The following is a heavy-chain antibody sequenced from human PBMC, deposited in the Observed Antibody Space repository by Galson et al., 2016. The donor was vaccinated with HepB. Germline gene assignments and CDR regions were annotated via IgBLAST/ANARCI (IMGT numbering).Heavy chain of an antibody. J-gene: IGHJ5*02. Sequence: QSGAEVKKPGESLKISCEGSGSRFSLYWIGWVRQMPGKGLEWMGIIYPGDSDRRYSPSFQGQVTISVDKSTNTAYLQWSSLKASDTAMYYCARTSYYSFWFDPWGQGTLVTVSS. CDR3: ARTSYYSFWFDP. CDR2: IYPGDSDR. V-gene: IGHV5-51*01. D-gene: IGHD3-10*01. CDR1: GSRFSLYW.